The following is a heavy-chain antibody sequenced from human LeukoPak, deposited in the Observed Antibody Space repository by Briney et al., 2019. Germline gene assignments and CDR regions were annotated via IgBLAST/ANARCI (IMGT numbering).Heavy chain of an antibody. V-gene: IGHV3-30*03. CDR2: ISYDGSNK. J-gene: IGHJ4*01. Sequence: PGGSLGLSCAASGFTFSSYVMHWVRQAPGKGLEWVTVISYDGSNKYYADSVKGRFTISRDNSKNTLYLQMNSLRAEDTAVYYCASPARWIQLWYSFDYWGQGTLVTVSS. D-gene: IGHD5-18*01. CDR1: GFTFSSYV. CDR3: ASPARWIQLWYSFDY.